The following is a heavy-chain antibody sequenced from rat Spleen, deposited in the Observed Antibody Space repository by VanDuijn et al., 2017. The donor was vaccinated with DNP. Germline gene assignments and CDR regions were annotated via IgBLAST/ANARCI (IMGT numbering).Heavy chain of an antibody. CDR1: EFTFSDYN. D-gene: IGHD1-6*01. CDR2: ILHDGSRT. CDR3: ARGIITTLGYWSFDF. J-gene: IGHJ1*01. Sequence: EVQLVESGGGLVQPGRSLKLSCAASEFTFSDYNMAWIRQAPKKGLEWVATILHDGSRTYFRDSVKGRFTISRDNAKNTLYLQMNSLRSEDTATYDWARGIITTLGYWSFDFWGPGTMVTVSS. V-gene: IGHV5S10*01.